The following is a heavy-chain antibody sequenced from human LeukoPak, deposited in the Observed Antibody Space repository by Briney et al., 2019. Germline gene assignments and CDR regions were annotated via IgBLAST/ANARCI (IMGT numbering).Heavy chain of an antibody. CDR1: GFTFSSYA. CDR3: AKAYYDFWSGRPILLWDY. J-gene: IGHJ4*02. D-gene: IGHD3-3*01. V-gene: IGHV3-23*01. CDR2: ISGSGGST. Sequence: GGSLRLSCAASGFTFSSYAMSWVRQAPGKGLEWVSAISGSGGSTYYADSVKGRFTISRDNSKNTLYLQMNSLRAEDTAVYYCAKAYYDFWSGRPILLWDYWGQGTLVTVSS.